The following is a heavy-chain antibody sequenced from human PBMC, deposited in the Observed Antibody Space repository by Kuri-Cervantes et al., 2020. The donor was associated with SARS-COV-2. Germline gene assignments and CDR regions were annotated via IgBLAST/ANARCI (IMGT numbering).Heavy chain of an antibody. CDR2: ISGSGGST. CDR3: AKGYYDFWSGYYLFDY. CDR1: GFTFSSYA. J-gene: IGHJ4*02. D-gene: IGHD3-3*01. V-gene: IGHV3-23*01. Sequence: GESLKISCAASGFTFSSYAMSWVRQAPGKGLEWVSAISGSGGSTYYADSVKGRFTISRDNSKNTLYLQMNSLRAEDTAVYYRAKGYYDFWSGYYLFDYWGQGTLVTVSS.